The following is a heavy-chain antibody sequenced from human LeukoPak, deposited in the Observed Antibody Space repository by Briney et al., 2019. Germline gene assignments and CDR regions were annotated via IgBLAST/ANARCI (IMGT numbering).Heavy chain of an antibody. CDR1: GYTFTSYG. D-gene: IGHD6-19*01. Sequence: GASVKVSCKASGYTFTSYGFSWVRQAPGQGLEWMGWISAYNGNTNYAQKLQGRVTMTTDTSTSTAYMELRSLRSEDTAVYYCAREGEYSSGWSHFDYWGQGTLVTVSS. J-gene: IGHJ4*02. CDR2: ISAYNGNT. V-gene: IGHV1-18*01. CDR3: AREGEYSSGWSHFDY.